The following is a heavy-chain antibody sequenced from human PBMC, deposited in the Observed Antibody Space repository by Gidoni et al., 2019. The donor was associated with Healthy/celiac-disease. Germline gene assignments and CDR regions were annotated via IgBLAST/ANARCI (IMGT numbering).Heavy chain of an antibody. CDR3: ARGPSRGYSYGHFDY. CDR2: IYSGGST. V-gene: IGHV3-66*01. Sequence: SWVRQAPGKGLEWVSVIYSGGSTYYADSVKGRFTISRDNSKNTLYLQMNSLRAEDPAVYYCARGPSRGYSYGHFDYWGQGTLVTVSS. J-gene: IGHJ4*02. D-gene: IGHD5-18*01.